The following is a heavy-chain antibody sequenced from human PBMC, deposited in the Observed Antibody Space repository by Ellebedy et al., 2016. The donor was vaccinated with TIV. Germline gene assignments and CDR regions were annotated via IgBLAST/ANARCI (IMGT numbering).Heavy chain of an antibody. V-gene: IGHV3-13*01. D-gene: IGHD1-1*01. Sequence: PGGSLRLSCAASAFTFSSYDMPRVRQATGKGLAWVSAIGTAGDTYYPGSVKGRFTISRENAKKSLYLQMNSLRAEDTAVYYCARATAGFDYWGQGTLVTVSS. CDR1: AFTFSSYD. J-gene: IGHJ4*02. CDR2: IGTAGDT. CDR3: ARATAGFDY.